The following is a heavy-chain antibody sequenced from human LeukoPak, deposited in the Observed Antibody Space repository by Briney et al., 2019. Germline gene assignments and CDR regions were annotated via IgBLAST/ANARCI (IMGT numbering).Heavy chain of an antibody. J-gene: IGHJ6*02. Sequence: SETLSLTCAVYGASFSGYYWSWIRQPPGKVLGWVGEMNHSGSTSYNPSLKSRVTISVDTSKNQFSLKLNSVTAADTAVYYCASAMVRGVLRAYYYYGMDVWGQGTTVTVSS. V-gene: IGHV4-34*01. CDR1: GASFSGYY. CDR3: ASAMVRGVLRAYYYYGMDV. D-gene: IGHD3-10*01. CDR2: MNHSGST.